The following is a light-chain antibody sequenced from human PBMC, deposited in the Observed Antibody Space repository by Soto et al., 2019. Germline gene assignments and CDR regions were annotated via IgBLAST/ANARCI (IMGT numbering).Light chain of an antibody. Sequence: EIVLTQSPGTLSLSPGERATLSCRASQSVGRDYLAWYQQKPGQAPRLLIYHASSRATGIPDRFSGSGSETDFTLTISRLEPEDFAEFYCQQYASSPLTFGGGTKVEIK. CDR2: HAS. V-gene: IGKV3-20*01. CDR3: QQYASSPLT. J-gene: IGKJ4*01. CDR1: QSVGRDY.